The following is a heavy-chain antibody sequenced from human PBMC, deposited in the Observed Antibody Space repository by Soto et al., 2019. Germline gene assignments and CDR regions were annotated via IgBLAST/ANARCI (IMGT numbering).Heavy chain of an antibody. V-gene: IGHV4-30-4*01. CDR1: GGSMSRGDYY. J-gene: IGHJ6*02. Sequence: SETLSLTCTVSGGSMSRGDYYWSWIRQPPGKGLEWIGFIYHTGSTYYSPSLKSRVAISVDTSKNQFSLKLSSVTAADTAVYYCARHGGYCSGGTCYSPSYGMDVWGQGTTVTVSS. D-gene: IGHD2-15*01. CDR2: IYHTGST. CDR3: ARHGGYCSGGTCYSPSYGMDV.